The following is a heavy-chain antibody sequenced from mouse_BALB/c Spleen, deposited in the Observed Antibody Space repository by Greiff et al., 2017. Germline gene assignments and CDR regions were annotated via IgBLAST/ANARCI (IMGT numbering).Heavy chain of an antibody. CDR1: GYTFTDYE. J-gene: IGHJ2*01. CDR2: IDPETGGT. CDR3: TRYTTVVFDY. V-gene: IGHV1-15*01. D-gene: IGHD1-1*01. Sequence: QVQLKESGAELVRPGASVTLSCKASGYTFTDYEMHWVKQTPVHGLEWIGAIDPETGGTAYNQKFKGKATLTADKSSSTAYMELRSLTSEDSAVYYCTRYTTVVFDYWGQGTTLTVSS.